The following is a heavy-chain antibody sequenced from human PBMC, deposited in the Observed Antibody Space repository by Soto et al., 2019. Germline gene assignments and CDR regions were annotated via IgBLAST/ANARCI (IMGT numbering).Heavy chain of an antibody. CDR1: GGSISNYY. CDR2: VYYRGTT. Sequence: SETLSLTCTVSGGSISNYYWSWIRQPPGKGLERIGYVYYRGTTNYNPSLKSRVTISVDTSKNQFSLKMNSVTAADTAVYFCTRAPSAYSRGYGMDVWGQGTTVTVSS. CDR3: TRAPSAYSRGYGMDV. V-gene: IGHV4-59*01. D-gene: IGHD5-18*01. J-gene: IGHJ6*02.